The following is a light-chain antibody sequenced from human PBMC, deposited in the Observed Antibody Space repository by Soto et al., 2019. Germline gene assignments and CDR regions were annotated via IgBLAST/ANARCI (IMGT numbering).Light chain of an antibody. J-gene: IGKJ5*01. CDR3: QQYGTSPIT. Sequence: EIVLTQSPGTLPLSPGERATLSCRASPTITNNYLAWYQQKPGQAPRLLIYGASSRVTGIPDRFSASRSGTDFPLTISRLEPEDFAVYYCQQYGTSPITFGQGTRLEIK. CDR2: GAS. CDR1: PTITNNY. V-gene: IGKV3-20*01.